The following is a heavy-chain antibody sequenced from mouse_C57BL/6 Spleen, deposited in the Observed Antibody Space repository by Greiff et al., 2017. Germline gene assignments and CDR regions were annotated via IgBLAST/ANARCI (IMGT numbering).Heavy chain of an antibody. CDR1: GYTFTSYW. CDR3: ARTGTKGYFDV. D-gene: IGHD4-1*01. CDR2: IDPSDSYT. Sequence: VQLQQPGAELVKPGASVKLSCKASGYTFTSYWMQWVKQRPGQGLEWIGEIDPSDSYTNYNQKFKGKATLTVDTSSSTAYMQLSSLTSEDTAGYYCARTGTKGYFDVWGTGTTVTVSS. V-gene: IGHV1-50*01. J-gene: IGHJ1*03.